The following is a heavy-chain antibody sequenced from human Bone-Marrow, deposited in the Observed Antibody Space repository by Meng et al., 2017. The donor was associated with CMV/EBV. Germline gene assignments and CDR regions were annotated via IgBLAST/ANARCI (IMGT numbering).Heavy chain of an antibody. CDR1: GYIFTDFY. CDR2: INPRGGH. J-gene: IGHJ3*02. CDR3: ARGALKQRLMGSPFDI. D-gene: IGHD6-25*01. V-gene: IGHV1-2*02. Sequence: ASVKVSCKSSGYIFTDFYIHWVRQAPGQGPEWMGWINPRGGHMYAQKFQGSVTMAGDTSLNTAHLEVRGLKTDDTAMYYCARGALKQRLMGSPFDIWGQGTMVTVSS.